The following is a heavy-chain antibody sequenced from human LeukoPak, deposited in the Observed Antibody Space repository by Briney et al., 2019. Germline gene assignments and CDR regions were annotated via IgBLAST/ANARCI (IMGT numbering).Heavy chain of an antibody. D-gene: IGHD3-10*01. CDR1: GFTFSDYY. V-gene: IGHV3-11*03. Sequence: GGSLRLSCAASGFTFSDYYMSWIRQAPGKGLEWVSYISSSSSYTNYADSVKGRFTISRDNAKNSLYLQMNSLRAEDTAVYYCIRRRGSYFDYWGQGTLVTVSS. CDR3: IRRRGSYFDY. J-gene: IGHJ4*02. CDR2: ISSSSSYT.